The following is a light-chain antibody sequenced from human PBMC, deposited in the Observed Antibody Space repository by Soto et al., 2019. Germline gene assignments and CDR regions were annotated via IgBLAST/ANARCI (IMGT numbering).Light chain of an antibody. CDR1: SSNIGAGYD. V-gene: IGLV1-40*01. CDR3: QSYDSSLSALYV. CDR2: GNS. Sequence: QSVLTQPPSVSGAPGQRVTISCTGSSSNIGAGYDVHWYQQLPGTAPKLLIYGNSNRPSGVPDRFSGSKSGTSASLAITGFQAEDEADSYCQSYDSSLSALYVFGTGTKLTVL. J-gene: IGLJ1*01.